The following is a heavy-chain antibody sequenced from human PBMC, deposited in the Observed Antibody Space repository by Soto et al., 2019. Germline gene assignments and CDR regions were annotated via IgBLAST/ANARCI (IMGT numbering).Heavy chain of an antibody. V-gene: IGHV4-31*03. CDR2: IYYSGST. Sequence: QVQLQESGPGLVKPSQTLSLTCTVSGGSISSGGYYWSWIRQHPGKGLEWIGYIYYSGSTYYNPSLKSRVTISVDTSKNQFSMKLSSVTAADTAVYYCARGRHYYDSSGYILLDAFDIWGQGTMVTVSS. CDR1: GGSISSGGYY. CDR3: ARGRHYYDSSGYILLDAFDI. J-gene: IGHJ3*02. D-gene: IGHD3-22*01.